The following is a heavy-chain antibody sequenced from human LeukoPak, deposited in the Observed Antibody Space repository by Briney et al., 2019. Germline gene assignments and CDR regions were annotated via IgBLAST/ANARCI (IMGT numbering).Heavy chain of an antibody. V-gene: IGHV3-30*02. Sequence: PGGSLRLSCAASGFTFSSYGMHWVRQAPGKGLEWVAFIRYDGSNKYYADSVKGRFTISRDNSKNTLYLQMNSLRAEDTAVYYCARDEREYSSLLDYWGQGTLVTVSS. D-gene: IGHD6-6*01. CDR3: ARDEREYSSLLDY. CDR2: IRYDGSNK. CDR1: GFTFSSYG. J-gene: IGHJ4*02.